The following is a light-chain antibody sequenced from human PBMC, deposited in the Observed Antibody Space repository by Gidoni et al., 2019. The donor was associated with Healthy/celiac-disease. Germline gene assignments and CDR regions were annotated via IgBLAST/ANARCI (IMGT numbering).Light chain of an antibody. V-gene: IGLV1-40*01. CDR1: SSNIGAGYD. Sequence: QSVLTQPPSVSGAPGQMVTLSCTGRSSNIGAGYDVHWYQQLPGTAPKLLIYGNSKRPSGVPDRFSGSKSGTSASLAITGLQAEDEADYYCQSYDSSLSGYVVFGGGTKLTVL. J-gene: IGLJ2*01. CDR2: GNS. CDR3: QSYDSSLSGYVV.